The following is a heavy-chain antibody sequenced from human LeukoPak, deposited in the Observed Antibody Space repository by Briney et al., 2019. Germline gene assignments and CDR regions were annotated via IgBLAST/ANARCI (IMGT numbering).Heavy chain of an antibody. V-gene: IGHV1-46*01. CDR1: GYTFSSYY. D-gene: IGHD5-12*01. Sequence: ASVKVSCKASGYTFSSYYIQWVRQAPGQGLEWMGIINSSSGTTTYPQRFQGRVTMTRDMSTSTVYMEVSSLRSEDTAVYYCASSYSGYIHYYYIDVWGEGTTVTVSS. CDR3: ASSYSGYIHYYYIDV. CDR2: INSSSGTT. J-gene: IGHJ6*03.